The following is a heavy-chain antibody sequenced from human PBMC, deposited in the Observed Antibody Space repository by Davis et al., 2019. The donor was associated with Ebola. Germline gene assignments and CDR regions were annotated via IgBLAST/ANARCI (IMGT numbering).Heavy chain of an antibody. D-gene: IGHD5/OR15-5a*01. CDR3: ARDSVSTIDY. CDR1: GYTFTSYD. J-gene: IGHJ4*02. Sequence: ASVKVSCKASGYTFTSYDINWVRQAPGQGLEWMGWINPNSGGTNYAQRFQGRVTMTRDTSINTAYMELSTLRSDDTAVYFCARDSVSTIDYWGQGTLVTVSS. V-gene: IGHV1-2*02. CDR2: INPNSGGT.